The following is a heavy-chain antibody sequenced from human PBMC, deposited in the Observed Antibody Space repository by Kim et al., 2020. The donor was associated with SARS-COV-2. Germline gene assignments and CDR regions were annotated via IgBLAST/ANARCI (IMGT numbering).Heavy chain of an antibody. Sequence: GGSLRLSCAASGFTFSSYSMNWVRQAPGKGLEWVSSISSSSSYIYYADSVKGRFTISRDNAKNSLYLQMNSLRAEDTAVYYCARFRGYCSGGSCSQKNYYYYYMDVWGKGTTVTVSS. D-gene: IGHD2-15*01. V-gene: IGHV3-21*01. J-gene: IGHJ6*03. CDR2: ISSSSSYI. CDR1: GFTFSSYS. CDR3: ARFRGYCSGGSCSQKNYYYYYMDV.